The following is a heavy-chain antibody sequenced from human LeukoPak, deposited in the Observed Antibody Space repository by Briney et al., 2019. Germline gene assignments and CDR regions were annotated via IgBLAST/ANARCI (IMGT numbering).Heavy chain of an antibody. V-gene: IGHV4-39*01. J-gene: IGHJ4*02. Sequence: SETLSLTCTVSGGSTSSSSYYWGWIRQPPGKGLEWIGSIYYSGSTYYNPSLKSRVTISVDTSKNQFSLKLSPVTAADTAVYYCARGTSGITMIVVVTLYYFDYWGQGTLVTVSS. CDR1: GGSTSSSSYY. CDR2: IYYSGST. D-gene: IGHD3-22*01. CDR3: ARGTSGITMIVVVTLYYFDY.